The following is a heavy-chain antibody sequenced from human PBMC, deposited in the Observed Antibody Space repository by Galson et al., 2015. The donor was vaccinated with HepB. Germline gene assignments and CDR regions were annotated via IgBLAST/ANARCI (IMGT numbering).Heavy chain of an antibody. CDR2: IYYSGST. V-gene: IGHV4-61*01. Sequence: SETLSLTCTVSGGSVSSGSYYWSWIRQPPGKGLEWIGYIYYSGSTNYNPSLKSRVTISVDTSKNQFSLKLSSVTAADTAVYYCAREEERWELRNAEAFDIWGQGTMVTVSS. D-gene: IGHD1-26*01. CDR1: GGSVSSGSYY. J-gene: IGHJ3*02. CDR3: AREEERWELRNAEAFDI.